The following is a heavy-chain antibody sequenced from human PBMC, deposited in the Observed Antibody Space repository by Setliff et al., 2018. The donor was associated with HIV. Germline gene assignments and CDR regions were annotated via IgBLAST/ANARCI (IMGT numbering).Heavy chain of an antibody. CDR1: GGSFTEYY. D-gene: IGHD3-10*01. J-gene: IGHJ4*02. V-gene: IGHV4-34*01. Sequence: LSLTCAVYGGSFTEYYWNWIRQPPGTGLEWIGEMSHSGSTNYNPSLTSRVTMSLDTSKKQIFLSLTSVTAADTAVYYCARGDRYYGSGGDYVGGWYYFDIWGQGTLVTVSS. CDR2: MSHSGST. CDR3: ARGDRYYGSGGDYVGGWYYFDI.